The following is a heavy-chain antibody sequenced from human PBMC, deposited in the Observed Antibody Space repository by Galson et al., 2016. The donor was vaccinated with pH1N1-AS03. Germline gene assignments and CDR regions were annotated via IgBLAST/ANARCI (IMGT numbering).Heavy chain of an antibody. V-gene: IGHV1-18*04. Sequence: QSGAEVKKPGESLRISCKASGSTFPNSGMSWVRQAPGQGLEWMGWISPYNGNTQYAQRHEGGVTMTTDTSTNTAYLELRSLTYDDTAVYYCARAALFDPWGHGTLVIVSS. D-gene: IGHD2-15*01. CDR2: ISPYNGNT. J-gene: IGHJ5*02. CDR1: GSTFPNSG. CDR3: ARAALFDP.